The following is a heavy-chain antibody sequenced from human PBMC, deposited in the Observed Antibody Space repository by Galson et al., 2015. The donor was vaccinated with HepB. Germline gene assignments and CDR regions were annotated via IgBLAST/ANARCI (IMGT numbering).Heavy chain of an antibody. CDR3: AKGRSTTITPFDY. D-gene: IGHD4-11*01. Sequence: CAASGFTFSSSAMSWVRQAPGKGLEWASAISGSGGSTYYADSVKGRFTISRDNSKNTLYLQMNSLRAEDTAVYYCAKGRSTTITPFDYWGQGTLVTVSS. V-gene: IGHV3-23*01. CDR2: ISGSGGST. J-gene: IGHJ4*02. CDR1: GFTFSSSA.